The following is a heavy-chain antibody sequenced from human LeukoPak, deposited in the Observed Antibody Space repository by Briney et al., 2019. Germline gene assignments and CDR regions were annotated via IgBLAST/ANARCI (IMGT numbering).Heavy chain of an antibody. D-gene: IGHD1-26*01. CDR2: IIPIFGTA. CDR1: GGTFGSYA. J-gene: IGHJ4*02. V-gene: IGHV1-69*06. Sequence: SVKVSCKASGGTFGSYAISWVRQAPGQGLEWMGGIIPIFGTANYARKFQGRVTITADKSTSTAYMELSSLRSEDTAVYYCARHVSGSYLFDYWGQGTLVIVSS. CDR3: ARHVSGSYLFDY.